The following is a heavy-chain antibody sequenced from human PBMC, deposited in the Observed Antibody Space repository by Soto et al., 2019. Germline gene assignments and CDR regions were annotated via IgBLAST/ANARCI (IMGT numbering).Heavy chain of an antibody. V-gene: IGHV3-33*01. CDR3: ARDHGTSYSGVYIKGTDY. CDR2: IWYDGSEK. CDR1: GFTFRSYG. J-gene: IGHJ4*02. Sequence: QVQLVESGGGVVQPGTSLRLSCAASGFTFRSYGMHWVRQAPGKGLEWVAIIWYDGSEKYYAKYVEGRFTISRDNSKNTVYLQMNSLSAEDPAVYYCARDHGTSYSGVYIKGTDYWGQGTVVTVSS. D-gene: IGHD6-6*01.